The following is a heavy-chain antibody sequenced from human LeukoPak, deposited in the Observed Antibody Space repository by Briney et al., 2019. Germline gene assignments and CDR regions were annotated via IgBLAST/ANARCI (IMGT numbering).Heavy chain of an antibody. CDR3: ARERPSRVGATNDDAFDI. Sequence: SETLSLTCSVYGGSFSGYYWSWIRQAPGKGLEWIGEINHSGSTNYNPSLKSRVTISVDKSKNQFSLKLSSVTAADTAVYYCARERPSRVGATNDDAFDIWGQGTMVTVSS. CDR2: INHSGST. CDR1: GGSFSGYY. J-gene: IGHJ3*02. V-gene: IGHV4-34*01. D-gene: IGHD1-26*01.